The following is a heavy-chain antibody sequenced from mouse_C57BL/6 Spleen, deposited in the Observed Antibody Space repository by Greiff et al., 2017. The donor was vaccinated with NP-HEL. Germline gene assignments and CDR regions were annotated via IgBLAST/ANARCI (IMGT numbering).Heavy chain of an antibody. D-gene: IGHD2-5*01. CDR3: ARYYSKGYFDY. J-gene: IGHJ2*01. Sequence: VQLQQSGAELMKPGASVKLSCKATGYTFTGYWIEWVKQRPGHGLEWIGEILPGSGGTNYNEKFKGKATFTADTSSNTAYMQLSSLTTEDSAIYYCARYYSKGYFDYWGQGTTLTVSS. CDR1: GYTFTGYW. CDR2: ILPGSGGT. V-gene: IGHV1-9*01.